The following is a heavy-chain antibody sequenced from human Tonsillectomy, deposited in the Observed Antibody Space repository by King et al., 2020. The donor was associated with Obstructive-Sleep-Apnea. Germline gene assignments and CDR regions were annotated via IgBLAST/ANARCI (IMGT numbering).Heavy chain of an antibody. V-gene: IGHV3-23*04. CDR2: ISGSGGST. D-gene: IGHD1-26*01. CDR3: AKARRELDDYYYYYGMDV. CDR1: GFTFSSYA. Sequence: DVQLVESGGGLVQPGGSLRLSCAASGFTFSSYAMSWVRQAPGKGLEWVSAISGSGGSTYYADSVKGRFTISRDNSKNTLYLQMNSLRAEDTAVYYCAKARRELDDYYYYYGMDVWGQGTTVTVSS. J-gene: IGHJ6*02.